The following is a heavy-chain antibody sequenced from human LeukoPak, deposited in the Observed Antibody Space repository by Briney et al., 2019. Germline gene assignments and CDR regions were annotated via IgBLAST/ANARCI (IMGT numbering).Heavy chain of an antibody. V-gene: IGHV4-30-4*07. J-gene: IGHJ5*02. D-gene: IGHD1-1*01. CDR1: GGSISSGGYS. Sequence: SETLSLTCAVSGGSISSGGYSWSWIRQPPGKGLEWIGYIYYSGSTYYNPSLKSRVTISVDTSKNQFSLKLSSVTAADTAVYYCARGYYNWNLAWFDPWGQGTLVTVSS. CDR2: IYYSGST. CDR3: ARGYYNWNLAWFDP.